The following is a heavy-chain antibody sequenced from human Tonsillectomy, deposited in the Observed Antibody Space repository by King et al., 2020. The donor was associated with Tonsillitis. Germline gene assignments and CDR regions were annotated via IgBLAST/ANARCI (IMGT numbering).Heavy chain of an antibody. D-gene: IGHD3-3*01. CDR1: GGTFSSSA. J-gene: IGHJ6*03. CDR3: AREPFWSGAYYYYIDV. V-gene: IGHV1-69*04. CDR2: IIPLLDIA. Sequence: QLVQSGAEVKKPGSSVKVSCKASGGTFSSSAFSWVRQAPGQGLEWMGRIIPLLDIADYAQKFQGRVTITADQSTSTAYMELSSLRFDDTAVYYCAREPFWSGAYYYYIDVWGKGTTVTVSS.